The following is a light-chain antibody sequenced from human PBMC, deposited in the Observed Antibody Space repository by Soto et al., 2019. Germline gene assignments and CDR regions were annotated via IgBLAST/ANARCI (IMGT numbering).Light chain of an antibody. V-gene: IGKV3-20*01. CDR2: GAS. Sequence: DIVLTQSPGTLSLSPGERATLSCRASQTVSSNNLAWYQQKRGQAPRLLIYGASSRAAAIPDRFRGSGSGTDFTLISSSLAAEVFAVYYCQQYGRSPFTFGPGTTVDIK. CDR1: QTVSSNN. J-gene: IGKJ3*01. CDR3: QQYGRSPFT.